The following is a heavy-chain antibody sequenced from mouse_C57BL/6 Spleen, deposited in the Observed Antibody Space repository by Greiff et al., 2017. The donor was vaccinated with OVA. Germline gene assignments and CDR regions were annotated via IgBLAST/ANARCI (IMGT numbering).Heavy chain of an antibody. CDR3: ERKRNYYGSSSYFDY. J-gene: IGHJ2*01. V-gene: IGHV1-50*01. CDR1: GYTFTSYW. CDR2: IDPSDSYT. D-gene: IGHD1-1*01. Sequence: QVQLQQPGAELVKPGASVKLSCKASGYTFTSYWMQWVKQRPGQGLEWIGEIDPSDSYTNYNQKFKGKATLTVDTSSSTAYMQLSSLTSEDSAVYYCERKRNYYGSSSYFDYWGQGTTLTVSS.